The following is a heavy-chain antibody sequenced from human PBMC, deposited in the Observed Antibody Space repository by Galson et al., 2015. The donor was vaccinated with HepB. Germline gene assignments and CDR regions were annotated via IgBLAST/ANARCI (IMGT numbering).Heavy chain of an antibody. J-gene: IGHJ3*02. CDR3: AKYMIPIAAAGDDAFDI. V-gene: IGHV3-23*01. CDR2: ISGSGGST. Sequence: SLRLSCAASGFTFSSYAMSWVRQAPGKGLEWVSAISGSGGSTYYADSVKGRFTISSDNSKNTLYLQMNSLRAEDTAVYYCAKYMIPIAAAGDDAFDIWGQGTMVTVSS. CDR1: GFTFSSYA. D-gene: IGHD6-13*01.